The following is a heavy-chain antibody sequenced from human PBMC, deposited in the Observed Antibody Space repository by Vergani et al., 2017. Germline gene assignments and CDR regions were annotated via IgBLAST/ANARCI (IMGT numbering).Heavy chain of an antibody. Sequence: EVQLVESGGGLVQPGGSLRLPCAASGFTFSSYWMSWVRQAPGKGLEWVANIKQDGSEKYYVDSVQGRFTISRDNAKNSLYLQMNSLRAEDTAVYYCAGGLWFGEPAMSGGQGTLVTVSS. D-gene: IGHD3-10*01. CDR2: IKQDGSEK. V-gene: IGHV3-7*01. CDR3: AGGLWFGEPAMS. CDR1: GFTFSSYW. J-gene: IGHJ4*02.